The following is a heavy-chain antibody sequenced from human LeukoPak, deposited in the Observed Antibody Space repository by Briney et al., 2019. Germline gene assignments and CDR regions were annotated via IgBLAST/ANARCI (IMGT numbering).Heavy chain of an antibody. CDR1: GGSISSYY. Sequence: SETLSLTCTVSGGSISSYYWSWIRQPPGKGLVWIGYIYYSGSTNYNPSLKSRVTISVDTSKNQFSLKLSSVTAADTAVYYCARQSYSSGFNWFDPWGQGTLVTVSS. CDR3: ARQSYSSGFNWFDP. CDR2: IYYSGST. J-gene: IGHJ5*02. V-gene: IGHV4-59*08. D-gene: IGHD6-19*01.